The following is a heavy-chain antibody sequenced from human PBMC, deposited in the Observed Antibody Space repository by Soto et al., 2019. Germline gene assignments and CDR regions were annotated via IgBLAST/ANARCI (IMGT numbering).Heavy chain of an antibody. Sequence: ASVKVSCKASGYTFTSYGISWVRQAPGQGLEWMGWISAYNGNTNYAQKLQGRVTMTTDTSTSTAYMELRSLRSDDTAVYYCARSTKVPAAPLWFYPWGQGTLVTVSS. CDR1: GYTFTSYG. J-gene: IGHJ5*02. CDR3: ARSTKVPAAPLWFYP. CDR2: ISAYNGNT. D-gene: IGHD2-2*01. V-gene: IGHV1-18*04.